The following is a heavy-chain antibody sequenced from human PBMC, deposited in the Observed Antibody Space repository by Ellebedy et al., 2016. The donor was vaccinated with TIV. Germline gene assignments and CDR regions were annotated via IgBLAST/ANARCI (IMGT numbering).Heavy chain of an antibody. CDR1: GFGFSSYW. CDR2: IKPDGSET. Sequence: GESLKISCAASGFGFSSYWMSWVRHLPGKGLEWVANIKPDGSETKYVDSVKGRFTISRDNAKNSLYLQMNSLSADDTAVYYCARGSGYCSSTSCSGETDWGQGTPVTVSS. D-gene: IGHD2-2*01. J-gene: IGHJ4*02. CDR3: ARGSGYCSSTSCSGETD. V-gene: IGHV3-7*03.